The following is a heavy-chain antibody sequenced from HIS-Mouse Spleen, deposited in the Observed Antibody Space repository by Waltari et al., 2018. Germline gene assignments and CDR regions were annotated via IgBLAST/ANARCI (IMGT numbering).Heavy chain of an antibody. J-gene: IGHJ2*01. CDR3: AREIPYSSSWYDWYFDL. CDR2: IYYSGST. D-gene: IGHD6-13*01. CDR1: GGSISISSYH. V-gene: IGHV4-39*07. Sequence: QLQLQESGPGLVKPSETLSLTCTVSGGSISISSYHWRWIRQPPGKGLEWIGSIYYSGSTYYNPSLKSRVTISVDTSKNQFSLKLSSVTAADTAVYYCAREIPYSSSWYDWYFDLWGRGTLVTVSS.